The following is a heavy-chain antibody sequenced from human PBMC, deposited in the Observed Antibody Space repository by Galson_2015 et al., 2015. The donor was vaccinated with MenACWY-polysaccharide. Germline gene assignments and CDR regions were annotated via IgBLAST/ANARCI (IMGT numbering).Heavy chain of an antibody. V-gene: IGHV3-43*01. CDR2: ISWDGSTA. Sequence: SLRLSCAASGFTFDDHTMHWVRQAPGKGLQWVSLISWDGSTAYYADAVQGRFTISRDNDKNSLYLQMSSLRNEDTAFYFCARDNSGDYYDRSGYLDFWGQGTLVTVSS. CDR3: ARDNSGDYYDRSGYLDF. CDR1: GFTFDDHT. J-gene: IGHJ4*02. D-gene: IGHD3-22*01.